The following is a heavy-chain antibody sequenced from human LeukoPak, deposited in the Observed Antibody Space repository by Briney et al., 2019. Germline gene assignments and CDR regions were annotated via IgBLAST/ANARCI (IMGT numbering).Heavy chain of an antibody. Sequence: GGSLRLSCAASGFTFDDYAMHWVRQAPGKGLEWVSGISWNSGSIGYADSVKGRFTISRDNAKNSLYLQMNSLRAEDTALYYCAKDQTAMVASGAFDIWGQGTMVTVSS. J-gene: IGHJ3*02. D-gene: IGHD5-18*01. V-gene: IGHV3-9*01. CDR2: ISWNSGSI. CDR1: GFTFDDYA. CDR3: AKDQTAMVASGAFDI.